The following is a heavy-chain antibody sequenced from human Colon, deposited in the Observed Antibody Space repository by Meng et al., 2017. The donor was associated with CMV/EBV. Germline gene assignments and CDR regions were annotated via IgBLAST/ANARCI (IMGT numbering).Heavy chain of an antibody. Sequence: SETLSLTCTVSGGSVSSGSYYWSWIRQPPGKGLEWIGYIYYSGSTNYNPSLKSRVTISVDTSKNQYSLKLSSVTAAYTAVYYCARVWYYGMDVWGHGTTVTVSS. CDR1: GGSVSSGSYY. CDR2: IYYSGST. D-gene: IGHD3-16*01. V-gene: IGHV4-61*01. CDR3: ARVWYYGMDV. J-gene: IGHJ6*02.